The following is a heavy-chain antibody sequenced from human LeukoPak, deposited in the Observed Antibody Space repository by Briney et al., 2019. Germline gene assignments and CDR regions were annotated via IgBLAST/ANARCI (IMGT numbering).Heavy chain of an antibody. J-gene: IGHJ6*02. Sequence: GRSLRLSCVASGFTFSYHGFHWVRQAPGKGLEGVSAIWSDGSKKCYAESVKGRFTISRDDSKNTVYLQMNSLRADDTGVYYCARDPQHSMDVWGQGTTVTVSS. V-gene: IGHV3-33*01. CDR3: ARDPQHSMDV. D-gene: IGHD5-18*01. CDR1: GFTFSYHG. CDR2: IWSDGSKK.